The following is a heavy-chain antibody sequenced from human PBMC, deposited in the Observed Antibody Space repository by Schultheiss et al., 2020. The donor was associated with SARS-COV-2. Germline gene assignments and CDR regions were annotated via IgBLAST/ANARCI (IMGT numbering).Heavy chain of an antibody. D-gene: IGHD4-17*01. CDR2: IYYSGST. CDR3: ASGGDYLGEYLQH. CDR1: GGSISSGGYY. J-gene: IGHJ1*01. V-gene: IGHV4-31*03. Sequence: SETLSLTCTVSGGSISSGGYYWSWIRQHPGKGLEWIGYIYYSGSTNYNPSLKSRVTISVDTSKNQFSLKMTSVTAADTAVYYCASGGDYLGEYLQHWGQGTLVTVSS.